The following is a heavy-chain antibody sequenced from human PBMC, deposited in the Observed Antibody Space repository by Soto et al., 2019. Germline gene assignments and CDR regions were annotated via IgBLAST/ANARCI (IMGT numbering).Heavy chain of an antibody. CDR1: GASIITDNYF. D-gene: IGHD4-17*01. Sequence: SETLSLTCTVSGASIITDNYFWVWIRQSPRRGLELIGSISYSGRTYDTPSLQSRVTISIDASKNQFSLKLTSVTTADTAVYYCARRRASDYGGKHHPYYFDRWGQGALVTVSS. J-gene: IGHJ4*02. V-gene: IGHV4-39*01. CDR3: ARRRASDYGGKHHPYYFDR. CDR2: ISYSGRT.